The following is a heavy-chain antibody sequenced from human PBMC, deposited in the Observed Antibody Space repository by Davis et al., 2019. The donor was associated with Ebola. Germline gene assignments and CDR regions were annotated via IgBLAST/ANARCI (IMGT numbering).Heavy chain of an antibody. D-gene: IGHD4-23*01. CDR2: IWYDGSKK. Sequence: SLKISCVASGFTFSSYGMHWVRQAPGKGLEWVAVIWYDGSKKYYVDSVKGRFTISRDNSKNTLDLEMKSLRAEDTAVYYCARGSIGYGGNSGFDYWGQGTLVTVSS. J-gene: IGHJ4*02. CDR3: ARGSIGYGGNSGFDY. V-gene: IGHV3-33*01. CDR1: GFTFSSYG.